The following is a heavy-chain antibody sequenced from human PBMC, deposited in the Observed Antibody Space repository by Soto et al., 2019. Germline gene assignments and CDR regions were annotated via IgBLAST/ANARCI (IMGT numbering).Heavy chain of an antibody. V-gene: IGHV1-8*01. J-gene: IGHJ6*02. CDR2: MNPNSGNT. Sequence: QVQLEQSGAEVKKPGASVKVSCKASGYTFTSYDINWVRQATGQGLEWMGWMNPNSGNTGYAQKFQGRVTMTRNTSISTAYMELSSLRSEDTAVYYCARWPDGYYYYGMDVWGQGTTVTVSS. CDR1: GYTFTSYD. CDR3: ARWPDGYYYYGMDV.